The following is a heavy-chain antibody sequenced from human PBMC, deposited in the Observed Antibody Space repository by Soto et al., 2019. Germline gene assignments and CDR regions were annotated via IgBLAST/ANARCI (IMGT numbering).Heavy chain of an antibody. CDR1: GYTFTSYA. V-gene: IGHV1-3*01. CDR3: ARDRCSGGSCYWFDP. J-gene: IGHJ5*02. D-gene: IGHD2-15*01. Sequence: ASVKXSCKASGYTFTSYAMHWVRQAPGQRLEWMGWINAGNGNTKYSQKFQGRVTITRDTSASTAYMELSSLRSEDTAVYYCARDRCSGGSCYWFDPWGQGTLVTSPQ. CDR2: INAGNGNT.